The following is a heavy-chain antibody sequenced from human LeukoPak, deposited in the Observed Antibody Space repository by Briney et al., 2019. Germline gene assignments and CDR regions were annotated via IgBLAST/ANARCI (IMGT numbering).Heavy chain of an antibody. J-gene: IGHJ4*02. CDR3: TRPSQDSSSGRFEY. V-gene: IGHV3-73*01. CDR2: IRSKANNYAT. CDR1: GFTFSGSA. Sequence: PGGSLRLSCAASGFTFSGSAMHWVRQASGKGLEWVGRIRSKANNYATTYAASVKGRFTISRDDSKNTAYLEMNSLKTDDTAVYYCTRPSQDSSSGRFEYWGQGTTVTVSS. D-gene: IGHD6-25*01.